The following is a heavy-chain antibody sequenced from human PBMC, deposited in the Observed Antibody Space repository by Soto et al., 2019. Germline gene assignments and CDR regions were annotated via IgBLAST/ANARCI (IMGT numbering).Heavy chain of an antibody. Sequence: SETLSLTCTVSGGSISSYYWSWIRQPPGKGLEWIGYIYYSGSTNYNPSLKSRVTISVDTSKNQFSLKLSSVTAADTAVYYCARDGRSSDDFYYYYYMDVWGKGTTVTVSS. CDR2: IYYSGST. V-gene: IGHV4-59*01. J-gene: IGHJ6*03. CDR3: ARDGRSSDDFYYYYYMDV. CDR1: GGSISSYY.